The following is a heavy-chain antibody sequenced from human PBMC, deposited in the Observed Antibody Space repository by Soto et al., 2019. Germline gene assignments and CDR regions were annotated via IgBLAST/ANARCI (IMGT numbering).Heavy chain of an antibody. CDR2: ISGSGGST. D-gene: IGHD4-4*01. Sequence: TGGSLRLSCAASGFTFSSHAMSWVRQAPGKGLEWVSAISGSGGSTYYADSVKGRFTISRDNSKNTLYLQMNSLRAEDTAVYYCAKPPLQNYYYYYMDVWGKGTTVTVSS. CDR3: AKPPLQNYYYYYMDV. CDR1: GFTFSSHA. V-gene: IGHV3-23*01. J-gene: IGHJ6*03.